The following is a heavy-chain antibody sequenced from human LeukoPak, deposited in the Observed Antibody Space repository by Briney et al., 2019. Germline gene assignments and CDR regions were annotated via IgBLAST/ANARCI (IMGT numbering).Heavy chain of an antibody. CDR1: GFSFSSYW. CDR3: ARDGSRGNLVTAPDF. Sequence: GGSLRLSCAASGFSFSSYWMTWVRQAPGKGLEWVGNIKGDGSEKYYVDSVKGRFTISRDNAKNSLYLQMNSLRAEDTAVYYCARDGSRGNLVTAPDFWGQGTLVTVSS. D-gene: IGHD2-21*02. J-gene: IGHJ4*02. CDR2: IKGDGSEK. V-gene: IGHV3-7*01.